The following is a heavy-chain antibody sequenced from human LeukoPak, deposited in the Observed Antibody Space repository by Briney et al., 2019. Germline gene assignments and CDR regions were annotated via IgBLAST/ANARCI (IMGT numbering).Heavy chain of an antibody. D-gene: IGHD3-3*01. J-gene: IGHJ4*02. CDR2: ISYDGSNK. Sequence: GGSLRLSCAASGFTFSSYAMHWVRQAPGRGLEWVAVISYDGSNKYYADSVKGRFTISRDNSKNTLYLQMNSLRAEDTAVYYCASALHGGVRFLEWYYFDYWGQGTLVTVSS. V-gene: IGHV3-30-3*01. CDR3: ASALHGGVRFLEWYYFDY. CDR1: GFTFSSYA.